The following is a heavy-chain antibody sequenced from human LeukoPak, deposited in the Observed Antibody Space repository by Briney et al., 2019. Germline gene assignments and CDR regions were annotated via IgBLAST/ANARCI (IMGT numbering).Heavy chain of an antibody. Sequence: GESLKISCKGSGYSFTSYWIGWVRQMPGKGLEWMGIIYPGDSNTKYSPSFQGQVTISADKSISTAYLQWSSLKASDTAMYYSARPEQIVGAHYWGQGTLVTVSS. CDR3: ARPEQIVGAHY. V-gene: IGHV5-51*01. CDR1: GYSFTSYW. D-gene: IGHD1-26*01. J-gene: IGHJ4*02. CDR2: IYPGDSNT.